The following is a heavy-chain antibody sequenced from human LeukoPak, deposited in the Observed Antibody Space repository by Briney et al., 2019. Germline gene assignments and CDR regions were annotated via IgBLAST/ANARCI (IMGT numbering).Heavy chain of an antibody. Sequence: GGSLRLSCAASGFTFSSYGMSWVRQAPGKGLDWVSAISGSGGSTYYADSVKGRFTISRDNSKNTLYLQMNSLRAEDTAVYYCAKDAPTSGSYLYYFDYWGQGTLVTVSS. D-gene: IGHD1-26*01. V-gene: IGHV3-23*01. CDR1: GFTFSSYG. CDR3: AKDAPTSGSYLYYFDY. CDR2: ISGSGGST. J-gene: IGHJ4*02.